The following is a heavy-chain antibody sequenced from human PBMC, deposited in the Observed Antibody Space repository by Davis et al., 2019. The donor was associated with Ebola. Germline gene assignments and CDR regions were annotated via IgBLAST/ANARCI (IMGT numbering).Heavy chain of an antibody. CDR2: ISYDGSNK. V-gene: IGHV3-30-3*01. CDR3: ARDRAVAARGTVYYYYMDV. Sequence: GESLKISCAASGFTFSSYAMHWVRQAPGKGLEWVAVISYDGSNKYYADSVKGRFTISRDNAKNSLYLQMNSLRDEDTAVYYCARDRAVAARGTVYYYYMDVWGKGTTVTVSS. CDR1: GFTFSSYA. J-gene: IGHJ6*03. D-gene: IGHD6-19*01.